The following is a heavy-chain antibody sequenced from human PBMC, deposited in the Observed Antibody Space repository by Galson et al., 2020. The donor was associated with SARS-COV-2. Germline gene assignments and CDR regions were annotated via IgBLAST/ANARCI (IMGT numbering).Heavy chain of an antibody. Sequence: GESLKISCAASGFAFSSYWISWLRQAPGKGLEWVANIQHNGGEKYYLESVTGRFTISRDNVRKSLSLQMDSLRVDDTAVYYCARSTGSGWYDYWGQGTRVTVSS. D-gene: IGHD6-19*01. CDR1: GFAFSSYW. CDR2: IQHNGGEK. J-gene: IGHJ4*02. CDR3: ARSTGSGWYDY. V-gene: IGHV3-7*01.